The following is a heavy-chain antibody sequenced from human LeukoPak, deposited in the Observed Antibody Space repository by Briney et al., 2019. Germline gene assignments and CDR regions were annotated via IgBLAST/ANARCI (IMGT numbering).Heavy chain of an antibody. J-gene: IGHJ4*02. CDR1: GFTVSSNY. CDR2: IYSGGST. Sequence: GGSLRLSCAASGFTVSSNYMSWVRQAPGKGLEWVSVIYSGGSTYYADSVKGRFTISRDNSKNTLILQMNSLRVEDTALYYCTKRVKYGGTWDHFADWGQGTLVTVSS. V-gene: IGHV3-66*04. D-gene: IGHD1-26*01. CDR3: TKRVKYGGTWDHFAD.